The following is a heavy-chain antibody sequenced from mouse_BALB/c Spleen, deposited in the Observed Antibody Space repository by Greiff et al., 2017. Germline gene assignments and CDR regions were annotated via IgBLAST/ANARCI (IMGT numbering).Heavy chain of an antibody. V-gene: IGHV5-6-3*01. CDR1: GFTFSSYG. J-gene: IGHJ2*01. CDR3: ARVALGRHLDY. D-gene: IGHD4-1*01. Sequence: EVKLVESGGGLVQPGGSLKLSCAASGFTFSSYGMSWVRQTPDKRLELVATINSNGGSTYYPDSVKGRFTISRDNAKNTLYLQMSSLKSEDPAMYYCARVALGRHLDYWGQGTTLTVSS. CDR2: INSNGGST.